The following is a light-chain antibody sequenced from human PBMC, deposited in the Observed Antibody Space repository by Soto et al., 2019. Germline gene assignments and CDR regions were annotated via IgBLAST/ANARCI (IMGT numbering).Light chain of an antibody. J-gene: IGLJ1*01. CDR3: QVWDSSTNRYV. CDR2: DDS. Sequence: SYELTQPPSVSVAPGQMARITCGGNNIGSESVHWYQQKPGQAPVLVVYDDSNRPSGIPERFSGSSSGNTATLSISRVEAGDEADYYCQVWDSSTNRYVFGTGTKLTVL. V-gene: IGLV3-21*02. CDR1: NIGSES.